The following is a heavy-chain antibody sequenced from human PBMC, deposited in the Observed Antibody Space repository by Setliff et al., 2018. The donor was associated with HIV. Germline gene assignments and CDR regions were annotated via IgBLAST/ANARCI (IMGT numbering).Heavy chain of an antibody. D-gene: IGHD6-19*01. CDR1: GGSISSGSYY. Sequence: SETLSLTCTVSGGSISSGSYYWSWIRQPAGKGLEWIGRIYTSGNTNYNPSLKSRVTISADTSKKQFSLKLNSVTAADTAVYYCARGRYSSGWYKDAFDVWGQGTMVTVSS. J-gene: IGHJ3*01. CDR3: ARGRYSSGWYKDAFDV. V-gene: IGHV4-61*02. CDR2: IYTSGNT.